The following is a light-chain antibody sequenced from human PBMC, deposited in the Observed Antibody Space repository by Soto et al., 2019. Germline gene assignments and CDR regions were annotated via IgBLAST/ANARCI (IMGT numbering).Light chain of an antibody. CDR1: QSVNNF. CDR3: QQRTT. Sequence: EIVLTQSPATLSLSPGERATLSCRASQSVNNFVAWCQQKPGQAPRLLIYDVSNRATGIPARFSGSGSGADFTLTISSLEPEDFALYFCQQRTTFGGGTRVEIK. V-gene: IGKV3-11*01. CDR2: DVS. J-gene: IGKJ4*01.